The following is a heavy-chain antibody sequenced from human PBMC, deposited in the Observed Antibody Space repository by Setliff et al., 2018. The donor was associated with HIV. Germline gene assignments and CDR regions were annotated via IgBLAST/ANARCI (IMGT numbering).Heavy chain of an antibody. CDR1: GYNFTSYW. V-gene: IGHV5-51*01. D-gene: IGHD2-2*01. CDR2: IYPGDSDT. J-gene: IGHJ4*02. CDR3: ARRLPYCSSSSCYDYYFDY. Sequence: PGESLKISCKTSGYNFTSYWIGWVRQMPGKGLEWMGIIYPGDSDTKYSPSFQGQVTISADKSISTAYVQWSSLKASDTAMYYCARRLPYCSSSSCYDYYFDYWGQGTLVTVSS.